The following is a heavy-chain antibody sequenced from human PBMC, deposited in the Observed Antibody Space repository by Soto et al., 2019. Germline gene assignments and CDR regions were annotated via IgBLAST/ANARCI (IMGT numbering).Heavy chain of an antibody. D-gene: IGHD2-21*02. Sequence: QVQLQESGPGLVKPSQTLSLTCTVSGGSISSGGYYWSWIRQHPGKGLEWIGYIYYSGSTYYNPSLKSRFTISVDTSKNQFSLKRSSVTAADTAVYYCARVCGGDCHYGMDVWGQGTTVTVSS. CDR1: GGSISSGGYY. V-gene: IGHV4-31*03. J-gene: IGHJ6*02. CDR2: IYYSGST. CDR3: ARVCGGDCHYGMDV.